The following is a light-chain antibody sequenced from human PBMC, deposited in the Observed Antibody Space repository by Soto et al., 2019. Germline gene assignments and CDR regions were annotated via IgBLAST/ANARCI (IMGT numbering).Light chain of an antibody. CDR1: SSDVGSYNL. CDR3: CSYAGSHVV. Sequence: QSVLTQPASVSGSPGQSITISCTGTSSDVGSYNLVSWYQQHPGKAPKLMIYEGSKRPSGVSNRFSGSKSDNTASLTISGLQAEDEADYYCCSYAGSHVVFGGGTKLTVL. V-gene: IGLV2-23*01. CDR2: EGS. J-gene: IGLJ2*01.